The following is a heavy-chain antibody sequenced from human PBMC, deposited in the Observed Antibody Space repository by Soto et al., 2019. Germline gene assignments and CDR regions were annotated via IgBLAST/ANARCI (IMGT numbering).Heavy chain of an antibody. CDR1: GYSFTSYW. Sequence: GESLKISCKGSGYSFTSYWIGWVRQMPGKGLEWMGIIYPGDSDTRYSPSFQGQVTISADKSISTAYLQWSSLKASDTAMYYCATKTSRGRNYYYMDVWGKGTTVTVSS. CDR3: ATKTSRGRNYYYMDV. J-gene: IGHJ6*03. CDR2: IYPGDSDT. V-gene: IGHV5-51*01.